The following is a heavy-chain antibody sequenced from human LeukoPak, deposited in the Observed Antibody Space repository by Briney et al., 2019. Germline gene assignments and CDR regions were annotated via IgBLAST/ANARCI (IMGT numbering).Heavy chain of an antibody. J-gene: IGHJ4*02. Sequence: GESLKISCKGSGYRFTNYWIGWVRQMPGKGLEWMGIIYPGDSETRYSPSFQGQVTISADKSITTAYLHWSSLKASDTAMYYCARIVAHLYYFDYWGQGTLVTVSS. D-gene: IGHD5-12*01. CDR2: IYPGDSET. V-gene: IGHV5-51*01. CDR1: GYRFTNYW. CDR3: ARIVAHLYYFDY.